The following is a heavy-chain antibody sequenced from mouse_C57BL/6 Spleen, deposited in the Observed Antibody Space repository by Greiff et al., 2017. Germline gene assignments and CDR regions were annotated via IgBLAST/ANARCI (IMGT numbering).Heavy chain of an antibody. CDR1: GYTFTSYT. D-gene: IGHD1-1*01. Sequence: QVQLQQSGAELARPGASVKMSCKASGYTFTSYTMHWVKQRPGQGLEWIGYINPSSGYTKYNQKFKDKATLTADKSSITAYMQLSSLTSEDSAVYYCARDYYGSSSFDHWGQGTTLTVSS. V-gene: IGHV1-4*01. J-gene: IGHJ2*01. CDR3: ARDYYGSSSFDH. CDR2: INPSSGYT.